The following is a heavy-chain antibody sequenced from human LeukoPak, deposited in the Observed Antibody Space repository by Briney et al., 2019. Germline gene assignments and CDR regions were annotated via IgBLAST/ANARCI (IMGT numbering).Heavy chain of an antibody. D-gene: IGHD1-26*01. CDR1: GFTFSSYS. CDR2: ISYDGSNK. Sequence: GGSLRLSCAASGFTFSSYSMNWVRQAPGKGLEWVAVISYDGSNKYYADSVKGRFTISRDNSKNTLYLQMNSLRAEDTAVYYCAKDLFVAFGSSRIYYGMDVWGQGTTVTVSS. V-gene: IGHV3-30*18. J-gene: IGHJ6*02. CDR3: AKDLFVAFGSSRIYYGMDV.